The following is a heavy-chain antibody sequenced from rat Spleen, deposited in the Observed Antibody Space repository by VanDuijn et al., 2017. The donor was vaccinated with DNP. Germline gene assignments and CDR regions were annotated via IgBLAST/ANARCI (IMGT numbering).Heavy chain of an antibody. CDR2: ISTGGANT. CDR3: ARRSYYSPLNFDY. V-gene: IGHV5S13*01. D-gene: IGHD1-1*01. Sequence: EVQLVESGGGLVQPGRSLKLSCAASGFTFSDYYMAWVRQAPTKGLEWVAYISTGGANTFYRDSVKGRFTISRDNAKNTQYLQMDSLRSEDTATYYCARRSYYSPLNFDYWGQGVMVTVSS. J-gene: IGHJ2*01. CDR1: GFTFSDYY.